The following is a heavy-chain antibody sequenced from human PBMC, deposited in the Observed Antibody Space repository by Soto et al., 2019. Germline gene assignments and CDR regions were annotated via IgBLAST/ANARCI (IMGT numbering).Heavy chain of an antibody. CDR3: AKNGQPPYYYYGLDV. J-gene: IGHJ6*02. D-gene: IGHD2-8*01. V-gene: IGHV1-18*01. CDR2: ISGYNGDT. Sequence: QGQLVQSGGEVKKSGASVKVSCKASGYTFSRYGISWVRQAPGQGLEWMGWISGYNGDTNYAQKFQGRVTMTIDTSXTTAYMERRSLTSDDTAVYYCAKNGQPPYYYYGLDVWGQGTTVTVSS. CDR1: GYTFSRYG.